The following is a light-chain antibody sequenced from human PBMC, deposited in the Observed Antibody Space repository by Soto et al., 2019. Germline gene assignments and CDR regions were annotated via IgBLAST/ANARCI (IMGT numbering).Light chain of an antibody. CDR2: AAS. V-gene: IGKV1-9*01. Sequence: DIQLTQSPSFLSASVGERVTITCRASQGISSYLAWYQQKPGKAPKLLIYAASTLQSGVPSRFSGSESGTEFTLTISSLQPEDFATYYCHQLNSYPPPTFGPGTKVDIK. CDR3: HQLNSYPPPT. CDR1: QGISSY. J-gene: IGKJ3*01.